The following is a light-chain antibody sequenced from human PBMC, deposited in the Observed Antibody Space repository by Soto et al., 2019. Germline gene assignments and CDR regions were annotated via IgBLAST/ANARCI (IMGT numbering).Light chain of an antibody. J-gene: IGKJ2*01. CDR1: QSLLHTNGYNY. CDR3: MQALQTPQN. V-gene: IGKV2-28*01. CDR2: LGS. Sequence: DIVMTQSPLSLPVTPGEPASISCRSSQSLLHTNGYNYLDWYLQKPGQSPHLLIYLGSNRASGVPDRFIGSVSGTDFTLKISRVEAEDVGVYYCMQALQTPQNLGQGTKLQIK.